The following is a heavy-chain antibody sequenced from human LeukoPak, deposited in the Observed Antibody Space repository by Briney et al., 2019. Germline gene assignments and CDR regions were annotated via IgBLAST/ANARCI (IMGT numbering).Heavy chain of an antibody. Sequence: GGSXRLSCAASGFIFSSYAMTWVRQXPGKGMEWVSALSASGGTTYYADSVMGRFTTSRDNSKNTLYLQMNSLRAEDTAVYYCAKLPREYCSSTSCPNWFDTWGQGTLVTVSS. CDR2: LSASGGTT. J-gene: IGHJ5*02. CDR1: GFIFSSYA. CDR3: AKLPREYCSSTSCPNWFDT. V-gene: IGHV3-23*01. D-gene: IGHD2-2*01.